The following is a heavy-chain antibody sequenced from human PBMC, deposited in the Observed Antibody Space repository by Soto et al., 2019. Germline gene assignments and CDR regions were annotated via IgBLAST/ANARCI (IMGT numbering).Heavy chain of an antibody. CDR2: INAGNGNT. D-gene: IGHD3-10*01. CDR1: GYTFTSYA. CDR3: AREEFSDSMAPETNWFDP. V-gene: IGHV1-3*01. Sequence: AASVKVSCKASGYTFTSYAMHWVRQAPGQRLEWMGWINAGNGNTKYSQKFQGRVTITRDTSASTAYMELSSLRSEDTAVYYCAREEFSDSMAPETNWFDPWGQGTLVTVSS. J-gene: IGHJ5*02.